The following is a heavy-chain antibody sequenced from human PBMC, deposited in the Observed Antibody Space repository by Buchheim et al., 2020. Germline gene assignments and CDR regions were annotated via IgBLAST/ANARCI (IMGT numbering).Heavy chain of an antibody. D-gene: IGHD2-2*01. J-gene: IGHJ6*02. CDR1: GFTFSSYA. V-gene: IGHV3-23*01. Sequence: EVQLLESGGGLVQPGGSLRLSCAAFGFTFSSYAMSWVRQAPGKGLEWVSAISGSGGSTYYADSVKGRFTISRDNSKNTLYLQMNSLRAEDTAVYYCAKADCSSTSCYLNYYYGMDVWGQGTT. CDR3: AKADCSSTSCYLNYYYGMDV. CDR2: ISGSGGST.